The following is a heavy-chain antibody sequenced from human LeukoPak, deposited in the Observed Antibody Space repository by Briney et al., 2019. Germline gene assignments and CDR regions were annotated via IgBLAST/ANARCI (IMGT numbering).Heavy chain of an antibody. CDR1: GFIFSNYE. J-gene: IGHJ3*01. CDR3: ARDGGLYYTRYGAFDV. V-gene: IGHV3-48*03. CDR2: ISSSGTTI. Sequence: GGSLRLSCAASGFIFSNYEMNWVRQAPGKGLEWVSYISSSGTTIYYADSVKGRFTISRDNAQNSVYVQINSLRAEDTAVYYCARDGGLYYTRYGAFDVWGQGTMVTISS. D-gene: IGHD2-8*01.